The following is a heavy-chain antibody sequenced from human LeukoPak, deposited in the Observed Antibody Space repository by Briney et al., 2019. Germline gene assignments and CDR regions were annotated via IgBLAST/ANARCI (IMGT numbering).Heavy chain of an antibody. Sequence: GGSLRLSCAASGFTFSSYDMSWVRQAPGKGLEWVSATSGSGGSTYYADSVKGRFTISRDNSKNTLYLQMNSLRAEDTAVYYCAKASLHYYDSSGSDYWGQGTLVTVSS. CDR3: AKASLHYYDSSGSDY. J-gene: IGHJ4*02. CDR2: TSGSGGST. V-gene: IGHV3-23*01. CDR1: GFTFSSYD. D-gene: IGHD3-22*01.